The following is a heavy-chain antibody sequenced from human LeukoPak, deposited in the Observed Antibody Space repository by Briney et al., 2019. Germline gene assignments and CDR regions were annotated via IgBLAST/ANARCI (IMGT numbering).Heavy chain of an antibody. CDR2: IKQDGSEK. D-gene: IGHD5-24*01. CDR3: ARDKESLDAFDI. Sequence: PGGSLRLSCAASGFTFSSYWMSWVRQAPGKGLEWVANIKQDGSEKYSVDSVMGRFTISRDNAKNSLYLEMNSLRAEDAAVYYCARDKESLDAFDIWGQGTVVTVSS. CDR1: GFTFSSYW. J-gene: IGHJ3*02. V-gene: IGHV3-7*05.